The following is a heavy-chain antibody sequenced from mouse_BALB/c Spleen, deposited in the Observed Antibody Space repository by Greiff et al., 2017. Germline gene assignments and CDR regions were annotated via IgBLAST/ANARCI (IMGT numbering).Heavy chain of an antibody. J-gene: IGHJ4*01. CDR2: ISSGGSYT. V-gene: IGHV5-9-4*01. CDR3: ARSLDGGAYYYAMDY. CDR1: GFTFSSYA. Sequence: EVMLVESGGGLVKPGGSLKLSCAASGFTFSSYAMSWVRQSPEKRLEWVAEISSGGSYTYYPDTVTGRFTISRDNAKNTLYLEMSSLRSEDTAMYYCARSLDGGAYYYAMDYWGQGTSVTVSS.